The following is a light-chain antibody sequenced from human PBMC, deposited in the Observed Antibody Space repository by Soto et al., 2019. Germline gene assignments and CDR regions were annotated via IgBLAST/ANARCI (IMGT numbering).Light chain of an antibody. CDR3: QQRDSWWT. Sequence: EIVLTHSPGTRSLSPGEGATLSGRASQSVSTDLAWYQHKPGQAPRLLIYGASNRATGVAARFSGSGSGTDFTLTISSLEPEDSAVYYCQQRDSWWTFGQGTKVDNK. V-gene: IGKV3-11*01. CDR2: GAS. CDR1: QSVSTD. J-gene: IGKJ1*01.